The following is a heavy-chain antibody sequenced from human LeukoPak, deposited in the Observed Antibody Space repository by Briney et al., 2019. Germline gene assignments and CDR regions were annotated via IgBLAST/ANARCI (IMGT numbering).Heavy chain of an antibody. Sequence: SVKVSCKASGGTFSSYTISWVRQAPGQGLEWMGRTIPILGIANYAQKFQGRVTITADKSTSTAYMELSSLRSEDTAVYYCARGYSGYDSWFDYWGQGTLVTVSS. V-gene: IGHV1-69*02. CDR3: ARGYSGYDSWFDY. CDR2: TIPILGIA. J-gene: IGHJ4*02. CDR1: GGTFSSYT. D-gene: IGHD5-12*01.